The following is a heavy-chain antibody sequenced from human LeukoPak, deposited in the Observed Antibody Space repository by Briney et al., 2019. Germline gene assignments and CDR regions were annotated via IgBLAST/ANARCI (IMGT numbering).Heavy chain of an antibody. CDR2: IWYDGSNK. D-gene: IGHD6-19*01. CDR1: GFTFSSYG. Sequence: GRSLRLSCAASGFTFSSYGMHWVRQAPGKGLEWVAVIWYDGSNKYYADSVKGRFTISRDNSKNTLYLQMNSLRAEDTAVYYCTRPSSSGCPWGQGTLVTVSS. V-gene: IGHV3-33*01. J-gene: IGHJ5*02. CDR3: TRPSSSGCP.